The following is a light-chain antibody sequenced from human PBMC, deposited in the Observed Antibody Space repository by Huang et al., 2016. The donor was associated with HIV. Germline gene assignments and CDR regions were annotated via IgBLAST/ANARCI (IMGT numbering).Light chain of an antibody. CDR2: DAS. Sequence: EIVLTQSPATLSLSPGERATLSCRASQSVSSYLAWYQQKPGQAPRLLIYDASSRATGSPARFRGSGSGTDFTLTISSLGPEDIAVYYCQHRSNWPRLTFGGGTKVEIK. J-gene: IGKJ4*01. CDR1: QSVSSY. V-gene: IGKV3-11*01. CDR3: QHRSNWPRLT.